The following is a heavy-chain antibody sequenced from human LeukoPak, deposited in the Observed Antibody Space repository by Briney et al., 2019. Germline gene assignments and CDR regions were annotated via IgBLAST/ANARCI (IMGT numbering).Heavy chain of an antibody. J-gene: IGHJ4*02. CDR3: AKDLHYGSADF. D-gene: IGHD3-10*01. V-gene: IGHV3-74*01. CDR2: INPDGSTT. Sequence: GGSLRLSCAASGFTFSNYWMHWVRQDPGKGLVWVSFINPDGSTTNYADSVKGRFTISRDNAKNALYLQMNSLRAEDTAVYYCAKDLHYGSADFWGQGTLVTVSS. CDR1: GFTFSNYW.